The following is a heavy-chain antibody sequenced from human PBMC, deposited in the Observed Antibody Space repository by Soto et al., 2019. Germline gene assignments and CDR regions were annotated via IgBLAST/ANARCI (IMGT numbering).Heavy chain of an antibody. J-gene: IGHJ6*02. V-gene: IGHV3-30*03. CDR2: ILHDGSAE. CDR3: ARSRDGYSFYFYYGMDG. D-gene: IGHD4-4*01. CDR1: GFTFTSYG. Sequence: GGSLRLSCAASGFTFTSYGMHWVRQAPGKGLEWMALILHDGSAEYYADSVKGRFTISRDNSKNTLYLQMNSLRAEDTAVYYCARSRDGYSFYFYYGMDGWGQGTTVTVSS.